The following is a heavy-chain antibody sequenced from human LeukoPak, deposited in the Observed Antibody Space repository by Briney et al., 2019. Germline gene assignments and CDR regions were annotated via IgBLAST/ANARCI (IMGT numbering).Heavy chain of an antibody. CDR1: GFTFSSYW. CDR3: ARDLIVGATGVGD. J-gene: IGHJ4*02. D-gene: IGHD1-26*01. V-gene: IGHV3-7*01. CDR2: IKQDGSEK. Sequence: GGSLRLSCAASGFTFSSYWMSWVRQAPGKGLEWVANIKQDGSEKYYVDSVKGRFTISRDNAKNSLYLQMNSLRAEDTAVYYCARDLIVGATGVGDWGQGTLVTVSS.